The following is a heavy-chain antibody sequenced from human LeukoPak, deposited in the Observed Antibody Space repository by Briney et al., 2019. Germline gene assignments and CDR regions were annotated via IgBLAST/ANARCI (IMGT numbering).Heavy chain of an antibody. Sequence: ASVKVSCKASGYTFTSYGISWVRQAPGQGLEWMGWISAYNGNTNYAQKLQGRVTMTTDTSTSTAYMELSSLRSEDTAVYYCARDRGIAAAGNAWFDPWGQGALVTVSS. CDR2: ISAYNGNT. J-gene: IGHJ5*02. CDR3: ARDRGIAAAGNAWFDP. CDR1: GYTFTSYG. D-gene: IGHD6-13*01. V-gene: IGHV1-18*01.